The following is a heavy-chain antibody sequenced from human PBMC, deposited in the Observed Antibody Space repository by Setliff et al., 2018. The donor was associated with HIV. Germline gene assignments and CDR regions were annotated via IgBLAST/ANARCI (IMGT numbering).Heavy chain of an antibody. CDR2: IRYDGSNK. J-gene: IGHJ4*02. CDR1: GFTFSSYG. D-gene: IGHD3-22*01. CDR3: AKVHYYYDSSGYPNPVDY. Sequence: GGSLRLSCAASGFTFSSYGMHWVRQAPGKGLEWVAFIRYDGSNKYYADSVTGRFTISRDNSKNTLYLQMNSLRAEDTAVYYCAKVHYYYDSSGYPNPVDYWGQGTLVTAPQ. V-gene: IGHV3-30*02.